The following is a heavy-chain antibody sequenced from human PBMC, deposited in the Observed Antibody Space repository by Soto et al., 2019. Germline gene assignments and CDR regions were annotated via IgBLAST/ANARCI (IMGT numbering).Heavy chain of an antibody. CDR1: GFTFSSYA. Sequence: GGSLRLSCAASGFTFSSYAMSWVRQAPGKGLEWVSAISGSGGSTYYADSVKGRFTISRDNSKNTLYLQMKSLRAEDTAVYYWAKNQSEGIPVGLFDYGGRGPLLTVSS. CDR3: AKNQSEGIPVGLFDY. D-gene: IGHD1-20*01. CDR2: ISGSGGST. J-gene: IGHJ4*02. V-gene: IGHV3-23*01.